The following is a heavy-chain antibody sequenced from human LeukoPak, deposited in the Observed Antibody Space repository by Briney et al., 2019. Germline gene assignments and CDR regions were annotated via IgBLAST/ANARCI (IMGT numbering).Heavy chain of an antibody. CDR1: GFTFSSYA. CDR2: ISGSGGST. V-gene: IGHV3-23*01. CDR3: AKSLSNVDCSSTSCTRRGDAFDI. J-gene: IGHJ3*02. D-gene: IGHD2-2*01. Sequence: GGSLRLSCAASGFTFSSYAMSWVRQAPGKGLEWVSAISGSGGSTYYADSVKGQFTISRDNSKNTLYLQMNSLRAEDTAVYYCAKSLSNVDCSSTSCTRRGDAFDIWGQGTMVTVSS.